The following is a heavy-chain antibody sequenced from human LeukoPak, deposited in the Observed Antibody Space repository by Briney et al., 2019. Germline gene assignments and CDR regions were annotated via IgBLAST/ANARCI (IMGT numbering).Heavy chain of an antibody. V-gene: IGHV1-69*06. CDR3: ARGYCSSTSCYLIDY. CDR2: IIPIFGTA. J-gene: IGHJ4*02. Sequence: SVKVSCKASGGTFSSYAISWVRQAPGQGLEWMGGIIPIFGTANYAQKFQGRVTITADKSTSTAYMGLSSLRSEDTAVYYCARGYCSSTSCYLIDYWGQGTLVTVSS. CDR1: GGTFSSYA. D-gene: IGHD2-2*01.